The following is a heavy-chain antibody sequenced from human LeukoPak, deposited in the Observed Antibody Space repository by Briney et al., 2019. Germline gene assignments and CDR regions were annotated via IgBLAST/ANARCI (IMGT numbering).Heavy chain of an antibody. CDR2: ISSYNGST. J-gene: IGHJ4*02. D-gene: IGHD2-15*01. CDR3: ARGPRCSGDTCYSQYFDY. Sequence: ASVKVSCKASGYTFTNYGVSWVRQAPGQGPEWMGWISSYNGSTHYPQKLQDRVTMTTDTSTNTAYMELRSLRSDDTAVYYCARGPRCSGDTCYSQYFDYWGQGTLVTVSS. CDR1: GYTFTNYG. V-gene: IGHV1-18*01.